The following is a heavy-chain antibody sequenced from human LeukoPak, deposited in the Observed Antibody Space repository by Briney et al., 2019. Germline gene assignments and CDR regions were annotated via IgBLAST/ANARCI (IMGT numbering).Heavy chain of an antibody. J-gene: IGHJ5*02. Sequence: SETLSLTCSVSGGSISNYYWSWLRQPPGTGLELIGYIHYTGSTYYNPSLTSRVTISTDMSKNQLSLKLSSVTAADTAVYYCARLGIAAAGGDWFDPWGQGTLVTVSS. D-gene: IGHD6-13*01. CDR3: ARLGIAAAGGDWFDP. CDR2: IHYTGST. CDR1: GGSISNYY. V-gene: IGHV4-59*08.